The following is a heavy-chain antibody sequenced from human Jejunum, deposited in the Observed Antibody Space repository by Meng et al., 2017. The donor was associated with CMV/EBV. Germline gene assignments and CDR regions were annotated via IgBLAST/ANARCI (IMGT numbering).Heavy chain of an antibody. CDR2: ISGSGGGT. J-gene: IGHJ5*02. V-gene: IGHV3-23*01. CDR1: YG. Sequence: YGMSWVRQAPGKGLEWLSGISGSGGGTYYAESIKGRFTISRDNSKNTIYLQMDNLRAEDTAVYYCARGKWGTSYYGALRYNWFDPWGQGTLVTVSS. CDR3: ARGKWGTSYYGALRYNWFDP. D-gene: IGHD3-10*01.